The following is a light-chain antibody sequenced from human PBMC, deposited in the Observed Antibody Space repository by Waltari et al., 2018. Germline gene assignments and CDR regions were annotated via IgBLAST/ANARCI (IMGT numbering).Light chain of an antibody. V-gene: IGLV3-10*01. CDR2: EDT. Sequence: SYELTQPPSVSVSPGQTARITCSGHELPRKYAYWFQQKSGQAPRLVIYEDTKRPSGIPEGFAGASSGTVANLTISGAQVDDEADYYCYSSDSTGLRVFGGGTTVVVL. CDR1: ELPRKY. CDR3: YSSDSTGLRV. J-gene: IGLJ1*01.